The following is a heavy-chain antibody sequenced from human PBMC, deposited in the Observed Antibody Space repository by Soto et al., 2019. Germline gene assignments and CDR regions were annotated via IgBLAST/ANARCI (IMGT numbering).Heavy chain of an antibody. CDR3: ARRGDRSGYIDY. J-gene: IGHJ4*02. D-gene: IGHD3-22*01. V-gene: IGHV5-51*01. CDR1: GDSFTSYW. Sequence: GESLKISCMGSGDSFTSYWIGWVRQMPGKGLEWMGIIYPGDSDTRYSPSFQGQVTISADKSISTAYLQWSSLKASDTAMYYCARRGDRSGYIDYWGKGILFTASS. CDR2: IYPGDSDT.